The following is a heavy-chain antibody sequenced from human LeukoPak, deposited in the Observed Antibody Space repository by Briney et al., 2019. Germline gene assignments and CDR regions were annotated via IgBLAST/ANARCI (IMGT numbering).Heavy chain of an antibody. CDR3: AKPTAAAGSLDDY. CDR2: ISGSGGST. Sequence: SGGSLRLSCAASGFTLSSYAMSWVRQAPGKGLEWVSAISGSGGSTYYADSVKGRFTISRDNSKNTLYLQMNSLRAEDTAVYYRAKPTAAAGSLDDYWGQGTLVTVSS. V-gene: IGHV3-23*01. CDR1: GFTLSSYA. D-gene: IGHD6-13*01. J-gene: IGHJ4*02.